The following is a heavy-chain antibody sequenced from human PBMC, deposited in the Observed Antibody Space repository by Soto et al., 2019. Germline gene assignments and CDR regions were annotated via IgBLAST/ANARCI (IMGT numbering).Heavy chain of an antibody. CDR3: ARETYGDYVGHFDP. J-gene: IGHJ5*02. CDR1: GGSIRSNIYY. CDR2: VHYSGST. V-gene: IGHV4-39*07. D-gene: IGHD4-17*01. Sequence: SETLSLTCSVSGGSIRSNIYYWGWIRQPPGKGLEWIATVHYSGSTYYTPSLKSRVIISVDRSKNQFSLKVRSVTAADTAGYDCARETYGDYVGHFDPWGQGIQVT.